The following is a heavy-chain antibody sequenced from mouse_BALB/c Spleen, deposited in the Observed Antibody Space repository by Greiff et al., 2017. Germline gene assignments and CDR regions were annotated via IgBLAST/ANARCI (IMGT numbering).Heavy chain of an antibody. Sequence: QVQLQQSGPELVKPGASVKMSCKASGYTFTSYYIHWVKQRPGQGLEWIGWIYPGDGSTKYNEKFKGKTTLTADKSSSTAYMLLSSLTSEDSAIYFCARGDRRYYAMDYWGQGTSVTVSS. CDR2: IYPGDGST. V-gene: IGHV1S56*01. CDR3: ARGDRRYYAMDY. CDR1: GYTFTSYY. J-gene: IGHJ4*01.